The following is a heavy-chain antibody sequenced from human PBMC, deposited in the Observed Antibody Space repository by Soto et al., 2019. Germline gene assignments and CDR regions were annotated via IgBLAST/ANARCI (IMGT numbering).Heavy chain of an antibody. J-gene: IGHJ4*02. CDR2: IYQSGST. CDR3: ARGLTSNRAVAGMAH. CDR1: GGSISSNNW. Sequence: QVQLQESGPGLVKPSGTLSLTCAVSGGSISSNNWWSWVRQPPGKGLEWIGEIYQSGSTNYNPSLKSRVTRAVDKSKNQCSLELTSVTAADTAVYYCARGLTSNRAVAGMAHWGQGTLVTVSS. D-gene: IGHD6-19*01. V-gene: IGHV4-4*02.